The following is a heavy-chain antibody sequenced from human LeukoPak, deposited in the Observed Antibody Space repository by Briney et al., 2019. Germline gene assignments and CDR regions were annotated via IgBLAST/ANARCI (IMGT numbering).Heavy chain of an antibody. CDR1: GFTFSSYS. V-gene: IGHV3-21*01. CDR2: ISHRNGHT. Sequence: GGSLRLSCAASGFTFSSYSMNWVRQAPGKGLEWVSSISHRNGHTFYADSVRGRFTISRDTAKNSLYLQMNSLRAEDTAVYYCARELDGIQAFDYWGQGSLVSVCS. D-gene: IGHD1-1*01. CDR3: ARELDGIQAFDY. J-gene: IGHJ4*02.